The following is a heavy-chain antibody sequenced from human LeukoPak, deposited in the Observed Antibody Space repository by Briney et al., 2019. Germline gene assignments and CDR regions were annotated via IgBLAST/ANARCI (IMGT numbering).Heavy chain of an antibody. CDR2: INHSGST. J-gene: IGHJ6*03. Sequence: SETLSLTCTVSGGSISSSSYYWGWTRQPPGKGLEWIGEINHSGSTNYNPSLKSRFTISADTSKNQFSLKLSSVTAADTAVYYCARTRELERGGVPHYYYYMDVWGKGTTVTISS. CDR3: ARTRELERGGVPHYYYYMDV. D-gene: IGHD1-1*01. CDR1: GGSISSSSYY. V-gene: IGHV4-39*01.